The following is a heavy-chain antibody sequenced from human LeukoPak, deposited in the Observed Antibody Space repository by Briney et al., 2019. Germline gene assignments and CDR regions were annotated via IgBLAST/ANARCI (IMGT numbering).Heavy chain of an antibody. D-gene: IGHD4-17*01. CDR2: IIPILGIA. CDR3: ARDRGDYSFAEDY. J-gene: IGHJ4*02. Sequence: SVKVSCKASGYTFISYAISWVRQAPGQGLEWMGRIIPILGIANYAQKFQGRVTITADKSTSTAYMELSSLRSEDTAVYYCARDRGDYSFAEDYWGQGTLVTVSS. CDR1: GYTFISYA. V-gene: IGHV1-69*04.